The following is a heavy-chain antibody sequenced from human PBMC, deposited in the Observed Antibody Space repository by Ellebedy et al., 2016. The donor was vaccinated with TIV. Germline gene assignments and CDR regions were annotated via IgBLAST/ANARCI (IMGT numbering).Heavy chain of an antibody. Sequence: PGGSLRLSCEASGFTFSAFAMGWVRQTPGKGLESVSGMHGSGRGISYSESVKGRFIISRDNSKKTLYLQMKSLRAEDTAVYYCTKGRGGGSDTSTPRYYFDYWGLGTLVTVSS. V-gene: IGHV3-23*01. J-gene: IGHJ4*02. CDR1: GFTFSAFA. CDR2: MHGSGRGI. D-gene: IGHD2-2*01. CDR3: TKGRGGGSDTSTPRYYFDY.